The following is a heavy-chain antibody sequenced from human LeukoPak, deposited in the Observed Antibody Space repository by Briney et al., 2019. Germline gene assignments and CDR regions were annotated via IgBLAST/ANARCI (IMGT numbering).Heavy chain of an antibody. CDR3: VRDLRRDGYNRGAFDI. V-gene: IGHV4-59*01. Sequence: SETLSLTCTVSGASISSYQWSWIRQPPGKGLEWIGFIFYTGSTNYNPSLKSRVTISVDTSKRQFSLKLSSVTAADTAVYYCVRDLRRDGYNRGAFDIWGQGTVVTVSS. J-gene: IGHJ3*02. CDR2: IFYTGST. D-gene: IGHD5-24*01. CDR1: GASISSYQ.